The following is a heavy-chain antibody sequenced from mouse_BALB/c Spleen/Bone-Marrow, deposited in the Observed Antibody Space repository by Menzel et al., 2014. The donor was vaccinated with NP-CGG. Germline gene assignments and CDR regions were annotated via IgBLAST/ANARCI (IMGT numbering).Heavy chain of an antibody. CDR2: IDPSDSET. D-gene: IGHD2-1*01. J-gene: IGHJ3*01. CDR3: ARDHFYSGNYEFAY. V-gene: IGHV1-69*02. CDR1: GYTFTSYW. Sequence: QVQLQQSGPEVVKPGAPVKVSYKASGYTFTSYWMNWVKQRPGRGLEWIGRIDPSDSETHYNQKFKDKATLTVDKSSSTAYIQLSSLTSEDSAVYYCARDHFYSGNYEFAYWGQGTLVTVSA.